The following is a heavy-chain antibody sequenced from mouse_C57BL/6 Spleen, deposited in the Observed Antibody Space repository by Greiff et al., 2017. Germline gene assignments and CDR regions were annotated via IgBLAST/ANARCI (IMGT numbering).Heavy chain of an antibody. Sequence: EVKLQESGPGLVKPSQSLSLTCSVTGYSITSGYYWNWIRQFPGNKLEWMGYISYDGSNNYNPSLKNRIPITRDTSKNQFFLKLNSVTTEDTATFYCARDWDFDYWGQGTTLTVSS. J-gene: IGHJ2*01. D-gene: IGHD4-1*01. CDR2: ISYDGSN. CDR1: GYSITSGYY. CDR3: ARDWDFDY. V-gene: IGHV3-6*01.